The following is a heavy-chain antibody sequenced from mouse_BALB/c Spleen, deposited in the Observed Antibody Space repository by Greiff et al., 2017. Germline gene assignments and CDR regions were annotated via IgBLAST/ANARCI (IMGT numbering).Heavy chain of an antibody. D-gene: IGHD2-3*01. CDR3: ARDMDGGNAMDY. Sequence: EVKLVESGGGLVQPGGSLRLSCATSGFTFTDYYMSWVRQPPGKALEWLGFIRNKANGYTTEYSASVKGRFTISRDNSQSILYLQMNTLRAEDSATYYCARDMDGGNAMDYWGQGTSVTVSS. CDR2: IRNKANGYTT. J-gene: IGHJ4*01. CDR1: GFTFTDYY. V-gene: IGHV7-3*02.